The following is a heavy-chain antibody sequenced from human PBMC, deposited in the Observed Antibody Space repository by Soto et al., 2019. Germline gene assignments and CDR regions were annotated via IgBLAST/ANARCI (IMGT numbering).Heavy chain of an antibody. CDR1: GVTFTNFA. CDR2: MGGRGGTI. J-gene: IGHJ4*01. Sequence: EVQLLESGGGLVQPGGSLRLSCEASGVTFTNFAMNWVRQAQGKGLEGVSNMGGRGGTILYGDSMKGRFAISRDNYNKTRYLQANSLRAEDTAVYYCTRRNYSDISSCFLPSYGFAVYF. CDR3: TRRNYSDISSCFLPSYGFAVYF. V-gene: IGHV3-23*01. D-gene: IGHD2-2*01.